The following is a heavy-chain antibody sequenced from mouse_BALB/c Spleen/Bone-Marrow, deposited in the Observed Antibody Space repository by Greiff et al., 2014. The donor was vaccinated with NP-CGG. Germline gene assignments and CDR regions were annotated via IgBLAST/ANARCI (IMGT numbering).Heavy chain of an antibody. V-gene: IGHV5-12*02. J-gene: IGHJ2*01. CDR1: GFSFSDYY. Sequence: EVNVVESGGGIVQPGGSLKLSCVISGFSFSDYYMYWVRQTPEKRLEWVAYISDSGGSTYYPDTVKGRFTTSRDNAKNTLYLQMSRLESEDTAMYYCARLGDYSYFDYWGQGTTLTVSS. D-gene: IGHD1-1*01. CDR3: ARLGDYSYFDY. CDR2: ISDSGGST.